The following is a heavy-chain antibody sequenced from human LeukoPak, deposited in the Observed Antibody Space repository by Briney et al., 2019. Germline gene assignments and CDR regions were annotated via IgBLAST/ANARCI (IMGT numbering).Heavy chain of an antibody. CDR2: ISSSSSYT. J-gene: IGHJ4*02. CDR3: ARNDYGDRRFDY. Sequence: GGSLRLSCAASGFTFSSYTMNWVRQAPGKGLDWVSSISSSSSYTYYADSVKGRFTISRDNAKNSLYLQMNSLRAEDTAVYYCARNDYGDRRFDYWGQGTLVTASS. D-gene: IGHD4-17*01. V-gene: IGHV3-21*01. CDR1: GFTFSSYT.